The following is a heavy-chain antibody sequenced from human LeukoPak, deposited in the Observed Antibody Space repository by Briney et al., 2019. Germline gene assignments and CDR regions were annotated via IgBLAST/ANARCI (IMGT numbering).Heavy chain of an antibody. CDR2: TYYTGST. Sequence: PSETLSLTCTVSGGSVSSYEYYWGWIRQPPGKGLEWIGNTYYTGSTYYNPSLRSRVTMSVDTSKNQFSLKVSSVTAADTAVYYCARLSKGRYFDYIFDHWGQGTVVTVSS. J-gene: IGHJ4*02. CDR3: ARLSKGRYFDYIFDH. D-gene: IGHD3-9*01. CDR1: GGSVSSYEYY. V-gene: IGHV4-39*01.